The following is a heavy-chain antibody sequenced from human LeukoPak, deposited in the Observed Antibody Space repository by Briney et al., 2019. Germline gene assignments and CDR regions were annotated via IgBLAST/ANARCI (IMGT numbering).Heavy chain of an antibody. D-gene: IGHD2-15*01. J-gene: IGHJ3*02. CDR2: IDPSDSYT. V-gene: IGHV5-10-1*01. CDR3: ARRPVVVVAATPAGDAFDI. CDR1: GYSFTSYW. Sequence: GESLKISCKGSGYSFTSYWISWVRQMPGKGLEWMGRIDPSDSYTNYSPSFQGHVTISADKSISTAYLQWSSLKASDTAMYYCARRPVVVVAATPAGDAFDIWGQGTMVTVSS.